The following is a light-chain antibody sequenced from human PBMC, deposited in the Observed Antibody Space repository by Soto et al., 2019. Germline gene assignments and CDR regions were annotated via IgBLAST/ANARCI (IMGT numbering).Light chain of an antibody. V-gene: IGKV3-15*01. CDR1: QRFXNN. Sequence: TKSASTVSLIHTERATLSCRASQRFXNNFDWYQRKSGQSPRVLIXGQSTRATGIPARFIGSGSEKDFTLIISSLQSADFVGYYCQQYKKWLPGTFGGGTMV. CDR3: QQYKKWLPGT. J-gene: IGKJ4*02. CDR2: GQS.